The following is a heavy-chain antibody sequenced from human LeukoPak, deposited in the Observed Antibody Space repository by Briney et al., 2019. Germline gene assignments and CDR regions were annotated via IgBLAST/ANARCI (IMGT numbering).Heavy chain of an antibody. CDR1: GYTFTSYG. J-gene: IGHJ4*02. V-gene: IGHV1-18*01. D-gene: IGHD3-16*01. CDR3: ARDNDSRDPPHFDY. CDR2: ISADNGNT. Sequence: ASVKVSCKASGYTFTSYGISWVRQAPGQGLEWMGWISADNGNTNYAQKLQGRVTMTTDTSTSTAYMDLSSLRSEDTAVYYCARDNDSRDPPHFDYWGQGTLVTVSS.